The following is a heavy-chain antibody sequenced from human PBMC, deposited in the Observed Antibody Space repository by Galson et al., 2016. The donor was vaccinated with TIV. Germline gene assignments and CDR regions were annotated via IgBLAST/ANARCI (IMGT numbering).Heavy chain of an antibody. Sequence: SLRLSCAASGFTFEDYGMQWVRQTPGKGLEWVSGISSNSVSRGYADSVKGRFTIFRDNAKNSLYLQMDSLRADDTALYYCARVGNYGYELDYWGQGTLVTVSS. CDR3: ARVGNYGYELDY. CDR1: GFTFEDYG. V-gene: IGHV3-9*01. J-gene: IGHJ4*02. CDR2: ISSNSVSR. D-gene: IGHD3-16*01.